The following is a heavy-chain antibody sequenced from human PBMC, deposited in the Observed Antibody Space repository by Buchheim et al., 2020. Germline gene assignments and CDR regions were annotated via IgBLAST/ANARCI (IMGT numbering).Heavy chain of an antibody. CDR2: INHSGST. Sequence: QVQLQQWGAGLLKPSETLSLTCAVYGGSFSGYYWSWIRQPPGKGLEWIGEINHSGSTNYNPSLKSRVTISVDTSKNQFSLKLSSVTAADTAVYYCARGRHVTRYCSGGSCYSRSYYYYGMDVWGQGTT. CDR1: GGSFSGYY. CDR3: ARGRHVTRYCSGGSCYSRSYYYYGMDV. J-gene: IGHJ6*02. V-gene: IGHV4-34*01. D-gene: IGHD2-15*01.